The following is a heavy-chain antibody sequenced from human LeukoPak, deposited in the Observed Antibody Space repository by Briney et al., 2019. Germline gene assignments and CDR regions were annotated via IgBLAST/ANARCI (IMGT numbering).Heavy chain of an antibody. V-gene: IGHV1-2*02. J-gene: IGHJ4*02. CDR3: ARGERDGYKPTLYYFDY. Sequence: ASVKVSCKSSGYTFTGYYMHWVRQAPAQGLEWMGWINPNSGGTNYAQKFQGRVTMTRDTSISTAYMELSRLRSDDTAVYYCARGERDGYKPTLYYFDYWGQGTLVTVSS. D-gene: IGHD5-24*01. CDR2: INPNSGGT. CDR1: GYTFTGYY.